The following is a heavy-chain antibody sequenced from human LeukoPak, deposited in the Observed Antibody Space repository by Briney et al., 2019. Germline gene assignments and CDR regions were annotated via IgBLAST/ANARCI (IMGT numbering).Heavy chain of an antibody. CDR3: ARDPSEDIVVVPAAASDY. CDR1: GFTVSSNY. D-gene: IGHD2-2*01. J-gene: IGHJ4*02. CDR2: IYSGGST. V-gene: IGHV3-66*02. Sequence: GGSLRLSCAASGFTVSSNYMSWVRQAPGKGLEWVSDIYSGGSTYYADSVKGRFTISRDNSKNTLYLQMNSLRAEDTAVYYCARDPSEDIVVVPAAASDYWGQGTLVTVSS.